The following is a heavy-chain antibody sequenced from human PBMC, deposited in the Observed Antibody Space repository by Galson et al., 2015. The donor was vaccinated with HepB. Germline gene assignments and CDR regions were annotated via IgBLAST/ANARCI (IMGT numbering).Heavy chain of an antibody. Sequence: SVKVSCKASGYTFTDYYFHWVRQAPGQRLEWLGRISPKSGDTIYAQKFQGRVTMTRDTSINTAYMDLNRLESDDTAVYYCARGFGSGTFYKFTPPPWGQGTLVIVSS. J-gene: IGHJ5*02. CDR2: ISPKSGDT. V-gene: IGHV1-2*06. D-gene: IGHD3-10*01. CDR1: GYTFTDYY. CDR3: ARGFGSGTFYKFTPPP.